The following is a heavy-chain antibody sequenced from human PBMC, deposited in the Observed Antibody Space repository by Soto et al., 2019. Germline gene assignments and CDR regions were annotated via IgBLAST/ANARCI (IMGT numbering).Heavy chain of an antibody. J-gene: IGHJ4*02. CDR2: ISRSGTT. D-gene: IGHD3-3*02. CDR3: ARQKLDVPAFFDS. Sequence: SEPLSLTCTVSGGSINNNNYYWGWVRQPPGKGLEWIASISRSGTTYYNPSLKSRVTKSVDTSRNQFSLKLASVTAADTAVYYCARQKLDVPAFFDSWSQGTLVTVSS. CDR1: GGSINNNNYY. V-gene: IGHV4-39*01.